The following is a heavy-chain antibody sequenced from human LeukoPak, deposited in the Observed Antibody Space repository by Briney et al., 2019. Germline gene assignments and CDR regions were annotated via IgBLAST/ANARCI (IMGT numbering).Heavy chain of an antibody. J-gene: IGHJ4*02. CDR1: GYFISSGYY. CDR3: AREGPRYSGYKGTDYFDY. CDR2: INHSGST. D-gene: IGHD5-12*01. V-gene: IGHV4-38-2*02. Sequence: SETLSLTCAVSGYFISSGYYWGWIRQPPGKGLEWIGSINHSGSTYYNPSLKSQLTISIDTSKNQFSPKLSSVTAADTAVYYCAREGPRYSGYKGTDYFDYWGQGTLVTVSS.